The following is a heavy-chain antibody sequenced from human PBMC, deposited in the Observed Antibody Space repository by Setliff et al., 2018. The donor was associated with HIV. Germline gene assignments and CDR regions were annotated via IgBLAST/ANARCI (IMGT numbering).Heavy chain of an antibody. CDR1: DASFSSGSYY. CDR2: IFHSGSN. CDR3: ARSYSGPGYAYFDY. V-gene: IGHV4-31*11. J-gene: IGHJ4*02. D-gene: IGHD3-16*01. Sequence: PSETLSLTCAVSDASFSSGSYYWSWIRQRPGKGLEWIGYIFHSGSNSSNPSLNSRITISIDTSKNPFSLKLRSVTAADTAVYYCARSYSGPGYAYFDYWGQGTLVTVSS.